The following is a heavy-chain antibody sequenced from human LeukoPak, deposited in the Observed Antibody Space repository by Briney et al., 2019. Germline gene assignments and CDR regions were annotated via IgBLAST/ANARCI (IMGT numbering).Heavy chain of an antibody. J-gene: IGHJ4*02. V-gene: IGHV3-48*01. CDR2: ITNSGNSK. CDR3: ARTRSSGYLTFGY. D-gene: IGHD3-22*01. CDR1: EFTFSSYS. Sequence: GGSLRLSCAASEFTFSSYSMNWVRQAPGKGLEWVSYITNSGNSKSYADSVKGRLTISRDNTENSLYLQMNGLRAEDTAVYYCARTRSSGYLTFGYWGQGILVTVSS.